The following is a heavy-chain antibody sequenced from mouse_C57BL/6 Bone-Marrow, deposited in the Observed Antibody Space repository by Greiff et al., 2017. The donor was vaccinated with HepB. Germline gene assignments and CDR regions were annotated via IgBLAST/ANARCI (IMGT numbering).Heavy chain of an antibody. D-gene: IGHD1-1*02. CDR2: IYPSDSET. Sequence: QVQLQQPGAELVRPGSSVKLSCKASGYTFTSYWMDWVKQRPGQGLEWIGNIYPSDSETNYNQKFKDKATLTVDKSSSTAYMQLSSLTSEDSAVYYCANMVYFDYWGQGTTLTVSS. J-gene: IGHJ2*01. CDR1: GYTFTSYW. CDR3: ANMVYFDY. V-gene: IGHV1-61*01.